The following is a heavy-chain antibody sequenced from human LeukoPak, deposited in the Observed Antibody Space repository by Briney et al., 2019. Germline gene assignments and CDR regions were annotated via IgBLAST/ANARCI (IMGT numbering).Heavy chain of an antibody. V-gene: IGHV3-49*04. CDR1: GFTFGDHA. D-gene: IGHD5-18*01. CDR2: IRSKGYGGTT. Sequence: GGSLRLSCTASGFTFGDHAMSWVRQAPGKGLEWVGFIRSKGYGGTTEYAASVKGRFTISRDDSKGITYLQMNSLKIEDTAVYYCTRGPTQQWLYYGMDVWGQGTTVIVSS. CDR3: TRGPTQQWLYYGMDV. J-gene: IGHJ6*02.